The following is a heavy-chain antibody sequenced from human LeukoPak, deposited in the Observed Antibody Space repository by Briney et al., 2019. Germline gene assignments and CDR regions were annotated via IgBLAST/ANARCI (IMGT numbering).Heavy chain of an antibody. Sequence: GGSLRLSCAASGFTYSSFSMDWVRQAPGKGLEWVSAIRGSGGGTFYADSVKGRFTISRDNSKNTLYLQMNSLRAEDTAVYYCAKDLIYDSSGYYEYYFDYWGQGTLVTVSS. CDR3: AKDLIYDSSGYYEYYFDY. CDR1: GFTYSSFS. V-gene: IGHV3-23*01. D-gene: IGHD3-22*01. CDR2: IRGSGGGT. J-gene: IGHJ4*02.